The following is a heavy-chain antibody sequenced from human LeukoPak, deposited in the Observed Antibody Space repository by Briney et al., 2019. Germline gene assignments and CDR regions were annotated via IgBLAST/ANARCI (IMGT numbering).Heavy chain of an antibody. CDR1: GFTFSSYG. CDR2: ASYDGSNK. Sequence: PGGSLRLSCAASGFTFSSYGMHWVRQAPGKGLEWVAVASYDGSNKYYADSVKGRFTISRVNSKNTLYLQMNSLRAEDTAVYYCAKDGGCSSTTCYSPYYFDYWGQGTLVTVSS. V-gene: IGHV3-30*18. CDR3: AKDGGCSSTTCYSPYYFDY. D-gene: IGHD2-2*01. J-gene: IGHJ4*02.